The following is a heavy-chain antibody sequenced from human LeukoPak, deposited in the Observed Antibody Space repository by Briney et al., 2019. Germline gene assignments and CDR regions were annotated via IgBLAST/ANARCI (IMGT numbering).Heavy chain of an antibody. CDR1: GYTLTELS. V-gene: IGHV1-24*01. J-gene: IGHJ5*02. Sequence: ASVKVSCKVSGYTLTELSMHWVRQAPGKGLEWMGGFDPEDGETIYAQKFQGRVTMTEDTSTDTAYMELSSLRSEDTAVYYCARDSHDYYGSGSYSRGLWFDPWGQGTLVTVSS. CDR2: FDPEDGET. D-gene: IGHD3-10*01. CDR3: ARDSHDYYGSGSYSRGLWFDP.